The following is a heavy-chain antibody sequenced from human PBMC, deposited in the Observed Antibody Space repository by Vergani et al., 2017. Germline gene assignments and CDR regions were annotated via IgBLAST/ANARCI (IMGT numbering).Heavy chain of an antibody. V-gene: IGHV1-46*01. CDR2: INPSGGST. D-gene: IGHD6-13*01. J-gene: IGHJ4*02. CDR3: ARDQQLVPWGIDY. CDR1: GYTFTSYY. Sequence: QVPLVPSGAEVKKPGASVKVSCKASGYTFTSYYMHWVRPAPGQGLEWLGIINPSGGSTSYAQKFQGRVTMTRDTSTSTVYMELSSLRSEDTAVYYCARDQQLVPWGIDYWGQGTLVTVSS.